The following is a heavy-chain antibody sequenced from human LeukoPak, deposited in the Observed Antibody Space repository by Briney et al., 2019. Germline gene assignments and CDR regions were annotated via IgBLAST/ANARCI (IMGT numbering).Heavy chain of an antibody. CDR1: GGSISSSSYY. CDR3: ARGELAAAGIIYY. V-gene: IGHV4-39*07. Sequence: SETLSLTCTVSGGSISSSSYYWGWIRQPPGKGLEWIGSIYYSGSTYYNPSLKSRVTISVDTSKNQFSLKLSSVTAADTAVYYCARGELAAAGIIYYWGQGTLVTVSS. CDR2: IYYSGST. D-gene: IGHD6-13*01. J-gene: IGHJ4*02.